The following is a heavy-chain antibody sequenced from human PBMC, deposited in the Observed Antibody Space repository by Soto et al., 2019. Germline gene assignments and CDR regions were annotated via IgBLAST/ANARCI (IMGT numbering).Heavy chain of an antibody. V-gene: IGHV1-69*19. CDR1: GGTFNTYA. Sequence: QVPLVQSGAEMKKPGSSVKVSCQSSGGTFNTYAMNWVRQAPGQGPEWMGDISPMFGAANYAPKFQGRVTITADESTGTSYMQLSSLPSEDTALYLCAREVQVHTPAFVYWGQGTLVTVSS. J-gene: IGHJ4*02. CDR2: ISPMFGAA. CDR3: AREVQVHTPAFVY. D-gene: IGHD3-10*01.